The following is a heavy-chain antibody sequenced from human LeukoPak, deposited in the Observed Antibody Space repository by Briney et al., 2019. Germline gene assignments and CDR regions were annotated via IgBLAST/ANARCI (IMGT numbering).Heavy chain of an antibody. D-gene: IGHD3-22*01. J-gene: IGHJ4*02. V-gene: IGHV1-2*02. CDR1: GYTFTGYY. CDR2: INPNSGGT. CDR3: ARDIYYESSGYYRH. Sequence: ASVKVSCKASGYTFTGYYMHWVRQAPGQGLEWMGWINPNSGGTNYAQKFQGRVTMTRDTSISTAYMELSRLRSDDTAVYYCARDIYYESSGYYRHWGQGTLVTVSS.